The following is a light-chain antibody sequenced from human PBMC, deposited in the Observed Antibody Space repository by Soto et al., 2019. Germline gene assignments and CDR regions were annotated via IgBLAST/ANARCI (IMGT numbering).Light chain of an antibody. CDR2: DSS. Sequence: DIQMTQSPSSLSASVGDSVTISCRASQNINKNLNWYQQKSGKAPSLLVYDSSTFQSGVPSRFSGSGSGTDNTRAIATLHIEDFASYDGQQSFHPPYTFGPGTKLEI. CDR1: QNINKN. CDR3: QQSFHPPYT. V-gene: IGKV1-39*01. J-gene: IGKJ2*01.